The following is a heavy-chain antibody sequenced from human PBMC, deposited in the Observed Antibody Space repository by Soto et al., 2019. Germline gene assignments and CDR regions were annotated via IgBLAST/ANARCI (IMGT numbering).Heavy chain of an antibody. Sequence: ASVKVSCKASGYIFTSYTMHWVRQAPGQRLEWMGWINAGNGNTKYSQKFQGRVTLTTDPSASTAYMELTSLRFEDTAVYYCARDPALDYWGQGTLVTVS. CDR2: INAGNGNT. J-gene: IGHJ4*02. V-gene: IGHV1-3*01. CDR3: ARDPALDY. CDR1: GYIFTSYT.